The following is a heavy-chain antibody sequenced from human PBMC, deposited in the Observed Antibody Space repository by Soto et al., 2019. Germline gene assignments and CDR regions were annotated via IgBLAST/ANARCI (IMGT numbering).Heavy chain of an antibody. CDR1: GGSIASTSYY. V-gene: IGHV4-39*01. CDR3: ARHEGRSSFPFEY. Sequence: SETLSLTCTVSGGSIASTSYYWGWIRQPPGKGLEWIGSIYYTGTTYYNPSLKSRVTTSVDTSKNQVSLNLNSVTAADTAVYFCARHEGRSSFPFEYWGQGTLVTV. D-gene: IGHD6-6*01. CDR2: IYYTGTT. J-gene: IGHJ4*02.